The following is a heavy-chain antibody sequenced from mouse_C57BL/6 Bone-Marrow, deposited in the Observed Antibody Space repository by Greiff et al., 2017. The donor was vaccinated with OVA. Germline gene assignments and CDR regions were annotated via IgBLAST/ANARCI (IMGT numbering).Heavy chain of an antibody. D-gene: IGHD2-2*01. CDR2: IDPSDSYT. Sequence: VQLQQPGAELVMPGASVKLSCKASGYTFTSYWMHWAKQRPGQGLEWIGEIDPSDSYTNYNQKFKGKSTLTVDKSSSTAYMQLSSLTSEDSAVYYCARNYGYDEGFAYWGQGTLVTVSA. J-gene: IGHJ3*01. CDR1: GYTFTSYW. V-gene: IGHV1-69*01. CDR3: ARNYGYDEGFAY.